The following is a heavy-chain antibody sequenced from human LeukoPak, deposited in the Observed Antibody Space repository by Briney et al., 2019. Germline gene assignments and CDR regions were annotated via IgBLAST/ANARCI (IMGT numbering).Heavy chain of an antibody. CDR1: GGSISSGAYY. Sequence: SETLSLTCTVSGGSISSGAYYWSWIRQHPGRGLEWIGYISYTGSTYYNPSLNSRVTISVDTSRNQFSLKVTSVTAADTAVYYCARDRGCNGAMCYFFDYWGQGILVTVSS. CDR3: ARDRGCNGAMCYFFDY. CDR2: ISYTGST. D-gene: IGHD2-15*01. J-gene: IGHJ4*02. V-gene: IGHV4-31*03.